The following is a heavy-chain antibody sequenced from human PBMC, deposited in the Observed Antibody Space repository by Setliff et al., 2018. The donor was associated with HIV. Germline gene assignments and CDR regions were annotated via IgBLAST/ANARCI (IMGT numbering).Heavy chain of an antibody. Sequence: SETLSLTCTVFGGSISSSSYYWGWIRQPPGKGLEWIGSIDYSGSPSYNPSLKSRVTVSVDTPEKQFSLKLSSVTAADTAVYYCARTMGVTYFDYWGQGTLVTVSS. J-gene: IGHJ4*02. CDR2: IDYSGSP. D-gene: IGHD1-26*01. V-gene: IGHV4-39*01. CDR3: ARTMGVTYFDY. CDR1: GGSISSSSYY.